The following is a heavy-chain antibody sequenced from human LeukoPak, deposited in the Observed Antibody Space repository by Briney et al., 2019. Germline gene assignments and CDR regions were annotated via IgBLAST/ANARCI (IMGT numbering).Heavy chain of an antibody. D-gene: IGHD6-19*01. CDR3: ARVRYSSGWYYFDY. Sequence: TSETLSLTCTVSGGSISSYYWSWIRQPAGKGLEWIGRIYTSGSTNYNPSLKSRVTMSVDTSKNQFSLKLSSVTAADTAVYYCARVRYSSGWYYFDYWGQGTLATVSS. J-gene: IGHJ4*02. CDR1: GGSISSYY. V-gene: IGHV4-4*07. CDR2: IYTSGST.